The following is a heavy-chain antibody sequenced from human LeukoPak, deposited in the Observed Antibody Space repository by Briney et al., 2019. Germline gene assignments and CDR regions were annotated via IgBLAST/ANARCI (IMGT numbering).Heavy chain of an antibody. CDR3: ARVPTEYSGSYQSLYYYYYYYMDV. Sequence: SETLSLTCAVYGGSFSGYYWSWIRQPPGKGLEWIGEINHSGSTNYNPSLKSRVTISVDTSKNQFSLKLSSVTAADTAVYYCARVPTEYSGSYQSLYYYYYYYMDVWGKGTTVTVSS. J-gene: IGHJ6*03. D-gene: IGHD1-26*01. CDR2: INHSGST. CDR1: GGSFSGYY. V-gene: IGHV4-34*01.